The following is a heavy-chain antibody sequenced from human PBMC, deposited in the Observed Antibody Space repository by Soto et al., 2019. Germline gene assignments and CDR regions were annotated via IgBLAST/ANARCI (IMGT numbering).Heavy chain of an antibody. D-gene: IGHD3-9*01. Sequence: SVTVSCNASGGTFCSYSIIWVRQAPGKELECLDGILPIFGTATYAQKLQGRVTITPYASTSTACMKLSSLRSEHTAVCYCARLSTSSDWAFDIWGQGTMVTVSS. CDR2: ILPIFGTA. CDR3: ARLSTSSDWAFDI. V-gene: IGHV1-69*13. CDR1: GGTFCSYS. J-gene: IGHJ3*02.